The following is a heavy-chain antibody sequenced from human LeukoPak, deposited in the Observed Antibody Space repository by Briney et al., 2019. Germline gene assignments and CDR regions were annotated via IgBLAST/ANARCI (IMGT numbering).Heavy chain of an antibody. D-gene: IGHD2-2*01. Sequence: GASVKVSCKASGYTFIAYYMHWVRQAPGQGLEWMGWINPNSGGTNYAQKFQGRVTMTRDTSISTAYMDLSRLRSDDTAVYYRARGMGVLVPAATWFDPWGQGTLVTVSS. V-gene: IGHV1-2*02. CDR3: ARGMGVLVPAATWFDP. CDR2: INPNSGGT. CDR1: GYTFIAYY. J-gene: IGHJ5*02.